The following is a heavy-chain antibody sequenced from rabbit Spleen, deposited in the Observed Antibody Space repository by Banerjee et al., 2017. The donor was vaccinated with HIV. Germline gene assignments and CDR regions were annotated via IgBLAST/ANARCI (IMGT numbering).Heavy chain of an antibody. J-gene: IGHJ6*01. CDR1: GFDFSNYG. CDR3: ARDTGSSFSSYGMDL. D-gene: IGHD8-1*01. V-gene: IGHV1S47*01. CDR2: IEPIFGNT. Sequence: QEQLVESGGGLVQPGGSLKLSCKASGFDFSNYGVTWVRQAPGKGLEWIGYIEPIFGNTYYANWVNGRFSISRENAQNTVFLQTTSLTAADTATYFCARDTGSSFSSYGMDLWGPGTLVTVS.